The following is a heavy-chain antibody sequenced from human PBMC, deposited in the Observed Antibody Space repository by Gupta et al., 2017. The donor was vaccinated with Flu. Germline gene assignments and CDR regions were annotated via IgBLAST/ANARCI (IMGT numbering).Heavy chain of an antibody. CDR1: GGSISSYY. D-gene: IGHD6-19*01. CDR2: IYTSGST. J-gene: IGHJ2*01. V-gene: IGHV4-4*07. CDR3: ARGWRAVAGTGSSPPWVTHWYFDL. Sequence: QVQLQESGPGLVKPSETLSLTCTVSGGSISSYYWSWIRQPAGQGLEWIGRIYTSGSTNYNPSLKSRVTMSVDTSKNQFSLKLSSVTAADTAVYYCARGWRAVAGTGSSPPWVTHWYFDLWGRGTLVTVSS.